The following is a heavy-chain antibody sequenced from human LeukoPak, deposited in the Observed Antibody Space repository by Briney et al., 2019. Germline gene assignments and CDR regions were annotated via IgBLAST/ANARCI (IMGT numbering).Heavy chain of an antibody. CDR1: GGTFSSYA. V-gene: IGHV1-24*01. CDR3: TTAMGDGSGWLDP. CDR2: FDPEDGKA. J-gene: IGHJ5*02. Sequence: ASVKVSCKASGGTFSSYAISWVRQAPGKGLEWMGGFDPEDGKAVFAQTFQDRLIMTEDTSTDTSYMELSSLRSDDTAVYYCTTAMGDGSGWLDPWGQGTLVTVSS. D-gene: IGHD3-10*01.